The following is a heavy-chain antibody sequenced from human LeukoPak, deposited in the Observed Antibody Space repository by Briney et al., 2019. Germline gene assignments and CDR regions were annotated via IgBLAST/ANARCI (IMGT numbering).Heavy chain of an antibody. J-gene: IGHJ3*02. D-gene: IGHD3-3*01. CDR3: ARAFNPTYYDFWSAYDAFDI. CDR1: GFTFSSYS. Sequence: GGSLRLSCAASGFTFSSYSMNWVRQAPGKGLEWVSSISSSSSYLYYADSVKGRFTISRDNAKNSLYLQMNSLRAEDTAVYYCARAFNPTYYDFWSAYDAFDIWGQGTMVTVSS. V-gene: IGHV3-21*01. CDR2: ISSSSSYL.